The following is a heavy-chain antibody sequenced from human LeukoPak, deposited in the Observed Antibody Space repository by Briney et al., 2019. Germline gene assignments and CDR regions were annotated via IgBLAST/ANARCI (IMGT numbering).Heavy chain of an antibody. CDR1: VYTFTAYY. Sequence: GASVKVSCKASVYTFTAYYMHWVRQARGQGLEGMGRINPNSGGTNYAQKFQGRVTMTRDTSISTAYMELSRLRSDDTAVYYCARPNDYSNYIDYWGQGTLVTVSS. V-gene: IGHV1-2*06. D-gene: IGHD4-11*01. CDR2: INPNSGGT. CDR3: ARPNDYSNYIDY. J-gene: IGHJ4*02.